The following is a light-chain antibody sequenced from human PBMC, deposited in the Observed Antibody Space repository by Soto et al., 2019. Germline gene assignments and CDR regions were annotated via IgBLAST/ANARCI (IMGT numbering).Light chain of an antibody. CDR2: EVS. Sequence: QSPLTQPPSASGSPGQSVTISFTGSSSDVGGYNYVSWYQQHPGKAPKLMIDEVSQRPSGVPARLSGSKSGNTAALTVSGLKAEDEADYYCSSYGGSNPVVFGGGTKLTVL. V-gene: IGLV2-8*01. CDR3: SSYGGSNPVV. J-gene: IGLJ2*01. CDR1: SSDVGGYNY.